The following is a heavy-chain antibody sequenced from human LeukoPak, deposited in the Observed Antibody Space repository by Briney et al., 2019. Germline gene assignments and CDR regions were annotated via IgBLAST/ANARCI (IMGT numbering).Heavy chain of an antibody. CDR1: GGTFSSYA. CDR2: IIPIFGTA. J-gene: IGHJ4*02. Sequence: SVTVSCKASGGTFSSYAISWVRQAPGQGLEWMGGIIPIFGTANYAQKFQGRVTITADESTSTAYMELSSLRSEDTAVYYCARDVAYSSGWSNYFDYWGQGTLVTVSS. V-gene: IGHV1-69*13. CDR3: ARDVAYSSGWSNYFDY. D-gene: IGHD6-19*01.